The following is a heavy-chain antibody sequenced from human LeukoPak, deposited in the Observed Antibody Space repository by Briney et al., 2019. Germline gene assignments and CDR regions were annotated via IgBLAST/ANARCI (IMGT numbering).Heavy chain of an antibody. Sequence: ASVKVSCKASGYTFTSYYMHWVRQAPGQGLEWMGIINPSGGSTSYAQKFQGRVTMTRDTSTSTVYMELSSLRSEDTAVYYCARDGDIVVVGNWFDPWGQGTLVTVSS. V-gene: IGHV1-46*01. CDR2: INPSGGST. J-gene: IGHJ5*02. D-gene: IGHD2-2*01. CDR3: ARDGDIVVVGNWFDP. CDR1: GYTFTSYY.